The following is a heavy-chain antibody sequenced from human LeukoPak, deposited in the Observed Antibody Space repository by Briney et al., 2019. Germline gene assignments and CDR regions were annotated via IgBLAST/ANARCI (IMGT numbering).Heavy chain of an antibody. CDR3: ARGPPIAAADRFWFDP. V-gene: IGHV1-2*04. Sequence: GASVKVSCKASGYTFTGYYMHWVRQAPGQGLEWMGWTNPNSGGTNYAQKFQGWVTMTRDTSISTAYMELSRLRSDDTAVYYCARGPPIAAADRFWFDPWGQGTLVTVSS. CDR2: TNPNSGGT. J-gene: IGHJ5*02. CDR1: GYTFTGYY. D-gene: IGHD6-13*01.